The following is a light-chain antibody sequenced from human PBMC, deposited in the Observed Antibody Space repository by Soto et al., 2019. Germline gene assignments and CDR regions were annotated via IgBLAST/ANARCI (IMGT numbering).Light chain of an antibody. CDR2: GAY. Sequence: EIVMTQSPATLSVSPGERATLSCRASQSVSSNLAWYQQKPGQAPRLLIYGAYTRATGIQARFSGSGSATEFTLTISSLQSEDFAVYYCKQYNNWPWTFGQGTKVDIK. J-gene: IGKJ1*01. CDR3: KQYNNWPWT. CDR1: QSVSSN. V-gene: IGKV3-15*01.